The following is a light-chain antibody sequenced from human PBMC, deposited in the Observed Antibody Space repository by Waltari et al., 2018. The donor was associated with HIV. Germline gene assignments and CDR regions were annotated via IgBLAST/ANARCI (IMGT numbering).Light chain of an antibody. Sequence: QSALTQPASVSGSPGQSITISCTGTSSDVGGYNYVSWYQQHPGNAPKLMIYDVSNRPSGVSNPFSGSKSGNTASLTISGLQAEDEADYYCSSYTSTYVFGTGTKVTVL. CDR1: SSDVGGYNY. J-gene: IGLJ1*01. CDR2: DVS. V-gene: IGLV2-14*01. CDR3: SSYTSTYV.